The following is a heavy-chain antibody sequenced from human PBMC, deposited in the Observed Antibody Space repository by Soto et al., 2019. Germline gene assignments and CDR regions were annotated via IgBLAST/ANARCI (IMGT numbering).Heavy chain of an antibody. D-gene: IGHD1-26*01. J-gene: IGHJ6*02. CDR1: GFNCGNYS. Sequence: GGSLRVCCAAAGFNCGNYSMRRVRQTPGKGLEWVAIIWHDGNNKYYADSVRGRFIISRDNSKNRLYLQMNSLRAEDTAVYYCATDVVGASDSYGLDVWGQGTPVTVSS. CDR2: IWHDGNNK. CDR3: ATDVVGASDSYGLDV. V-gene: IGHV3-33*08.